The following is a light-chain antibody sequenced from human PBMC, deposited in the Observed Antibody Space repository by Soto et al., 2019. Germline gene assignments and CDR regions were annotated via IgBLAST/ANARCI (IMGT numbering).Light chain of an antibody. J-gene: IGLJ1*01. Sequence: QYVLAQPSSVSGSPGQSITISCSGTISDIGSYDHVAWYQQFPGKSPKLIIYAVSDRPSGVSGRFSGSKSGISASLTISGLQTEDEADYYCISYTDRKSYLFRTGTKVTVL. V-gene: IGLV2-14*03. CDR1: ISDIGSYDH. CDR2: AVS. CDR3: ISYTDRKSYL.